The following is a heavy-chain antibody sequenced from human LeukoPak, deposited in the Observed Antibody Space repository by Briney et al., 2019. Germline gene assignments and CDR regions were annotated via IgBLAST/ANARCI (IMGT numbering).Heavy chain of an antibody. CDR1: GFTFSSYS. D-gene: IGHD6-13*01. Sequence: GGSLRLPCAASGFTFSSYSMNWVRQAPGKGLEWVSSISSSSSYIYYADSVKGRFTISRDNAKNSLYLQMNSLRAEDTAVYYCARSRDIAAAGPDYWGQGTLVTVSS. CDR3: ARSRDIAAAGPDY. V-gene: IGHV3-21*01. J-gene: IGHJ4*02. CDR2: ISSSSSYI.